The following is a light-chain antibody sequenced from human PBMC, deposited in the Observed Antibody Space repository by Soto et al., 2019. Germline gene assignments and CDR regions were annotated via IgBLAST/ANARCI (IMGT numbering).Light chain of an antibody. CDR1: QSVSSIY. Sequence: EIGLTQSPGTLSLSPGERATLSCRASQSVSSIYLAWYQQKPGQAPRLLIYGASSRATGIPDRFSGSGSGTDFSLTISRLEPEDFAVYYCQQYGSSPFTFGQGTRLEIK. J-gene: IGKJ5*01. CDR2: GAS. CDR3: QQYGSSPFT. V-gene: IGKV3-20*01.